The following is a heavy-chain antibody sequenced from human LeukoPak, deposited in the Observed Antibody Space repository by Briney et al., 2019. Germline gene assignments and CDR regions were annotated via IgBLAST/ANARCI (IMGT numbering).Heavy chain of an antibody. CDR2: IRSKANSYAT. CDR3: TRALDYYEGMDV. V-gene: IGHV3-73*01. J-gene: IGHJ6*02. CDR1: GFTFSSYG. Sequence: GGSLRLSCAAAGFTFSSYGMPWVRQASGEGGGGVGRIRSKANSYATAYAASVKGRFTISRDDSKNTAYLQMNSLKTEDTAVYYCTRALDYYEGMDVWGQGTTVTVSS.